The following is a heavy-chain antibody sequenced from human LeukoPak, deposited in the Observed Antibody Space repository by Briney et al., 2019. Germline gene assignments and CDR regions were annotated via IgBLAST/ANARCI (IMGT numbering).Heavy chain of an antibody. CDR2: ISAGSTHK. Sequence: GSLTLSCAASGVSISNYIMNWVRQAPGGGLEWVSSISAGSTHKYFADSFRGRFTISRDNAHNSLYLYINSLRAEDTAVYYCARAWDRFWFDPWGQGTLVTVSS. J-gene: IGHJ5*02. V-gene: IGHV3-21*04. CDR1: GVSISNYI. D-gene: IGHD1-26*01. CDR3: ARAWDRFWFDP.